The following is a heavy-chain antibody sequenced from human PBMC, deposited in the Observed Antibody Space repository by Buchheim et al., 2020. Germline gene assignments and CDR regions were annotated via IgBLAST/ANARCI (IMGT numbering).Heavy chain of an antibody. CDR3: ARLAGTGPYFDY. V-gene: IGHV3-48*03. CDR1: GFTFSSYE. Sequence: EVQLVESGGGLVQPGRSLRLSCAASGFTFSSYEMNWVRQAPGKGLEWVSYISSSGSTIYYADSVKGRFTISRANAKNALYLQMNSLRAEDTAVYYCARLAGTGPYFDYWGQGTL. CDR2: ISSSGSTI. D-gene: IGHD6-19*01. J-gene: IGHJ4*02.